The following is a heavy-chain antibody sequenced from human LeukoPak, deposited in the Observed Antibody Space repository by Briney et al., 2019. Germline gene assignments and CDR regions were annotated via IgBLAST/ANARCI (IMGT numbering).Heavy chain of an antibody. CDR1: GFTISSSY. V-gene: IGHV3-53*01. Sequence: GGSLRLSCAASGFTISSSYMSWVRQAPGKGLEWVSVVYRGESTYYTESVRGRFMISRDSSKNTLYLQMNSLRAEDTAVYYCVREIGNSGNYDWGQGTLVTVSS. CDR3: VREIGNSGNYD. D-gene: IGHD1-26*01. J-gene: IGHJ4*02. CDR2: VYRGEST.